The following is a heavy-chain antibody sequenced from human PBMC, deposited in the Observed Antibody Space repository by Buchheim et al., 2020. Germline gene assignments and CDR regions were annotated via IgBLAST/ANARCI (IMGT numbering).Heavy chain of an antibody. Sequence: EVQLVESGGGLVKPGGSLRLSCAASGFTFSNAWMSWVRQAPGMGLEWVSYISSSSSTIYYADSVKGRFTISRDNAKNSLYLQMNSLRAEDTAVYYCARDPVYYDSSGYYHGFDYWGQGTL. D-gene: IGHD3-22*01. CDR1: GFTFSNAW. V-gene: IGHV3-48*01. CDR3: ARDPVYYDSSGYYHGFDY. CDR2: ISSSSSTI. J-gene: IGHJ4*02.